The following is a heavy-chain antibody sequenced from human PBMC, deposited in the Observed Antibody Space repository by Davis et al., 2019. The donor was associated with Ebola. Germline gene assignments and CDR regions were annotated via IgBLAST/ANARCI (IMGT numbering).Heavy chain of an antibody. V-gene: IGHV3-7*01. CDR2: IQQYGSEK. CDR3: ARGYGSGRHFDY. CDR1: GFTFRDYW. D-gene: IGHD3-10*01. J-gene: IGHJ4*02. Sequence: GESLKISCAASGFTFRDYWMSWVRQAPGKGPEWVANIQQYGSEKFYVDSVKGRFTISRDNAKNSLYLQMNSLTDEDTAIYYCARGYGSGRHFDYWGQGTLVTVSS.